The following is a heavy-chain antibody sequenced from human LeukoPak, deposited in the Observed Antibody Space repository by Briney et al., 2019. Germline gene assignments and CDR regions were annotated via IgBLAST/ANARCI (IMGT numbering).Heavy chain of an antibody. D-gene: IGHD6-13*01. J-gene: IGHJ4*02. CDR3: TKTRPLDSSSWSHGDY. CDR2: ISGSGDST. V-gene: IGHV3-23*01. CDR1: GFTFSSYA. Sequence: GGSLRLSCAASGFTFSSYAMSWVRQAPGKGLEWVSAISGSGDSTYYGDSVKGRFTISRDNSKNTLYLQMNSLRAEDTAVYYCTKTRPLDSSSWSHGDYWGQGTLVTVSS.